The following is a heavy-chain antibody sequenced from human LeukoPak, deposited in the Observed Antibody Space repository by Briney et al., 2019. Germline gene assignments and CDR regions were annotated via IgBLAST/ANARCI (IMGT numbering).Heavy chain of an antibody. Sequence: SVKVSCKASGGTFSSYAISWVRQAPGQGLEWMGRIIPILGIANYAQKFQGRVTITADKSTSTAYMELSSLRSEDTSVYYCARDDRAAAGKNWFDPWGQGTLVTVSS. CDR1: GGTFSSYA. V-gene: IGHV1-69*04. CDR2: IIPILGIA. J-gene: IGHJ5*02. D-gene: IGHD6-13*01. CDR3: ARDDRAAAGKNWFDP.